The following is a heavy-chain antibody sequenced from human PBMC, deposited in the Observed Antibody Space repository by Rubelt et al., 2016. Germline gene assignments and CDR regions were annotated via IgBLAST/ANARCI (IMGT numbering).Heavy chain of an antibody. CDR1: GGSISSSSYY. J-gene: IGHJ2*01. V-gene: IGHV4-39*01. D-gene: IGHD2-21*02. CDR3: ARHLVTTIRGYWYFDL. Sequence: QLQLQESGPGLVKPSETLSLTCIVSGGSISSSSYYWGWIRQSPGKGLEWIGTIYYTGSTYYNPSLKSRITVSVDTSKNQFSRNLSSVTAADTAVYYCARHLVTTIRGYWYFDLWGRGTLVTVSS. CDR2: IYYTGST.